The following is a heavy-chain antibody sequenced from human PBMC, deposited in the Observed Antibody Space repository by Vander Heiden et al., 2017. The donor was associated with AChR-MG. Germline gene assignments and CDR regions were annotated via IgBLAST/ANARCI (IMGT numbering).Heavy chain of an antibody. CDR2: IYSGGST. D-gene: IGHD5-18*01. CDR1: GFTVTSNY. J-gene: IGHJ6*02. CDR3: ARITVMVNFYYGMDV. V-gene: IGHV3-53*02. Sequence: EVQLVETGGGLIQPGGSLRLPCAASGFTVTSNYMHWVRQAPGKGLEWVSVIYSGGSTYYADSVKGRFTISRDNSKNTLYLQMNSLRAEDTAVYFCARITVMVNFYYGMDVWGQGTTVTVSS.